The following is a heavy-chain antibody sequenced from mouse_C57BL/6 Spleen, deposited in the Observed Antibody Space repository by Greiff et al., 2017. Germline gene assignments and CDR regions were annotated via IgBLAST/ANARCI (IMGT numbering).Heavy chain of an antibody. CDR1: GFNIKDDY. Sequence: VQLQQSGAELVRPGASVKLSCTASGFNIKDDYMHWVKQRPEQGLEWIGWIDPENGDTEYASKFQGKATITADPSSNTAYLQLSSLTSEDTAVYYCTTVYDYGDYWGQGTTLTVSS. CDR3: TTVYDYGDY. D-gene: IGHD2-4*01. CDR2: IDPENGDT. V-gene: IGHV14-4*01. J-gene: IGHJ2*01.